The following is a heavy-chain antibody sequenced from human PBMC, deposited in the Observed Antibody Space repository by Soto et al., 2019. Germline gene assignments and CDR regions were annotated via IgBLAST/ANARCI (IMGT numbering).Heavy chain of an antibody. Sequence: QVQLVESGGGVVQPGRSLRLSCAASGFAFSSYGMHWVRQAPGKGLEWVAVIWYDGSNKYYADSVKGRFTISRDNSKNTLDLQMNSLKAEDTAVYYCVRDSSLHSYYYGMDVWGQGTTVTVSS. V-gene: IGHV3-33*01. CDR1: GFAFSSYG. CDR2: IWYDGSNK. J-gene: IGHJ6*02. CDR3: VRDSSLHSYYYGMDV.